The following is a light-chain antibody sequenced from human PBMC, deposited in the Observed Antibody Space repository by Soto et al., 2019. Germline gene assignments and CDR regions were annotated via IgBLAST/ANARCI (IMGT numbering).Light chain of an antibody. CDR3: QQYHGYSLT. J-gene: IGKJ1*01. V-gene: IGKV1-39*01. Sequence: SPAAVSANEGDRVTITCRASQSISSYLNWYQQKPGKAPKLLIYAASSLQSGVPSRFSGSGSGTEFILTISGLQPDDFATYYCQQYHGYSLTFGQGTKVDIK. CDR1: QSISSY. CDR2: AAS.